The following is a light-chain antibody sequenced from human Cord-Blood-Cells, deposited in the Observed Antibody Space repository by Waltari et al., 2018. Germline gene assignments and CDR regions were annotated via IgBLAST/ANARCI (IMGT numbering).Light chain of an antibody. CDR2: DFS. CDR1: SHDLGGYSY. J-gene: IGLJ3*02. CDR3: SSYTSSSTWV. V-gene: IGLV2-14*01. Sequence: QSALTQPASLSESPGHSITITCTATSHDLGGYSYLPWYQQHPGKAPNLMIYDFSNRPSGVSNRFSGSKSGNTASLTISGLQAEDEADYYCSSYTSSSTWVFGGGTKLTVL.